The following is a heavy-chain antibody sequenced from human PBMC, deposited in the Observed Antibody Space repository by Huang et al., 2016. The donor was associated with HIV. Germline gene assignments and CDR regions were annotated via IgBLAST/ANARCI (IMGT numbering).Heavy chain of an antibody. D-gene: IGHD3-3*01. V-gene: IGHV1-2*02. Sequence: QVQLVQSGAEVKKPGASVKVSCKASGYTFTGYYIHWVRQAPGQGLEWMGWINPNSGGTNYAQNFQGRVTMTRDTSISTAYMELSRLRSDDTAVYYCARTPLGSGNILDAFDIWGQGTMVTVSS. CDR3: ARTPLGSGNILDAFDI. CDR1: GYTFTGYY. CDR2: INPNSGGT. J-gene: IGHJ3*02.